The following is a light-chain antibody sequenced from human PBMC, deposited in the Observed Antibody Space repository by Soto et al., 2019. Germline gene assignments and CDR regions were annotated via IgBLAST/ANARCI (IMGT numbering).Light chain of an antibody. Sequence: EIVMTQSAATLSVSPGERATLSCRASQSVSSNLAWYQQKFGQAPRLLIYGASTRVTGIPARIGGSGSGTEFTLTITSLQSEDFGVYHCQQYHNWWTFGQGTKVDIK. CDR1: QSVSSN. CDR2: GAS. J-gene: IGKJ1*01. V-gene: IGKV3-15*01. CDR3: QQYHNWWT.